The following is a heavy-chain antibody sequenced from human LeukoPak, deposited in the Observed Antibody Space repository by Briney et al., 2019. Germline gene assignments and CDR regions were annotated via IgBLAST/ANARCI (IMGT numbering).Heavy chain of an antibody. CDR2: ISYDGSNK. CDR3: AKVSYGDYYYGMDV. V-gene: IGHV3-30*18. Sequence: PGGSLRLSCAASGFTFSSYGMHWVRQAPGKGLEWVAVISYDGSNKYYADSVKGRFTISRDNSKNTPYLQMNSLRAEDTAVYYCAKVSYGDYYYGMDVWGQGTTVTVSS. D-gene: IGHD4-17*01. J-gene: IGHJ6*02. CDR1: GFTFSSYG.